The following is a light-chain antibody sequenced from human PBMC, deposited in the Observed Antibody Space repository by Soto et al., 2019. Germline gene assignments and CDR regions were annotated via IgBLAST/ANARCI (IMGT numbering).Light chain of an antibody. J-gene: IGKJ4*01. CDR3: QQYGSPR. Sequence: IVLTQSPGTLSLSPGERATLSCRASQSVSSSYLAWYQQKPGQAPRLLIYGASSRATGIPDRFSGSGSGTDFTLTISRLEPEDFAVYYCQQYGSPRFGGGTKVDI. V-gene: IGKV3-20*01. CDR1: QSVSSSY. CDR2: GAS.